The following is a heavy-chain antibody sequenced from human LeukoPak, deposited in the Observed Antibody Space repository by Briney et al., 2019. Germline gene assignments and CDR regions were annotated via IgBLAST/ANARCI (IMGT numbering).Heavy chain of an antibody. CDR3: AKDYLGASHTFDI. V-gene: IGHV3-30*18. D-gene: IGHD1-26*01. J-gene: IGHJ3*02. Sequence: PGGSLRLSCAASGFTFSTYGMHWVRQTPGKGLEWVAVISYDGTIKHYADPVKGRFTISRDNSKNTLYLQMSSLRGEDTAVYYCAKDYLGASHTFDIWGQGTMVTVSS. CDR2: ISYDGTIK. CDR1: GFTFSTYG.